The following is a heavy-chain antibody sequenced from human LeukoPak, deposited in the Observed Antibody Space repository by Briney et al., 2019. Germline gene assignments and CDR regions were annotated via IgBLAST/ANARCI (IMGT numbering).Heavy chain of an antibody. J-gene: IGHJ4*02. CDR1: GFTFSSHA. CDR3: AKALRVMYFYDSSGYYYTPFDY. CDR2: ISGTGDTT. D-gene: IGHD3-22*01. Sequence: GGSLRLSCAASGFTFSSHAMSWVRQAPGKGLEWVSSISGTGDTTHYADSVKGRFTISRDNFETTLYLQMNSLRAEDTAAYYCAKALRVMYFYDSSGYYYTPFDYWGQGTLVTVSS. V-gene: IGHV3-23*01.